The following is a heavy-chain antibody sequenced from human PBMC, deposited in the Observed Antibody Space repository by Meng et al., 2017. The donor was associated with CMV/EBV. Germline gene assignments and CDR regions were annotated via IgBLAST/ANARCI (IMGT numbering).Heavy chain of an antibody. Sequence: SETLSLTCAVYGGSFSGYYWSWIRQPPGKGLEWIGEINHSGSTNYDPSHKSRVTISVDTSKNQFSLKLSSVTAADTAVYYCARQKIYCSSTSCYKGGLDYWGQGTLVTVSS. J-gene: IGHJ4*02. V-gene: IGHV4-34*01. CDR3: ARQKIYCSSTSCYKGGLDY. D-gene: IGHD2-2*02. CDR2: INHSGST. CDR1: GGSFSGYY.